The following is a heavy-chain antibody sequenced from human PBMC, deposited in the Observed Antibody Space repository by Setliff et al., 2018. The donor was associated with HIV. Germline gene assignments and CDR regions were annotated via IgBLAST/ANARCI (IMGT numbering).Heavy chain of an antibody. V-gene: IGHV4-39*02. CDR2: IFHSGSI. CDR1: NDSISSSNYY. J-gene: IGHJ4*02. D-gene: IGHD3-22*01. Sequence: ASETLSLTCSVSNDSISSSNYYWGWIRQPPGKGLEWIGSIFHSGSIYYNPSLKSRVTISLDTSKNHFSLDLYSVTAADTAVYYCARGGYYCDSSGYGRLDYWGQGTLVTVSS. CDR3: ARGGYYCDSSGYGRLDY.